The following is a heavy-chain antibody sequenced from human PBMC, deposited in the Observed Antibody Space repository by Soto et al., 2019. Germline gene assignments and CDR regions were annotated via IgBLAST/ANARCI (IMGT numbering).Heavy chain of an antibody. J-gene: IGHJ4*02. CDR3: ARQGGGYYDSSGYFED. Sequence: GESLKISCKGSGYSFTSYWIGWVRQMPGKGLEWMGIIYPGDSDTRYSPSFQGQVTISADKSISTAYLQWSSLKASDTAMYYCARQGGGYYDSSGYFEDWGQGTLVTVSS. CDR2: IYPGDSDT. D-gene: IGHD3-22*01. CDR1: GYSFTSYW. V-gene: IGHV5-51*01.